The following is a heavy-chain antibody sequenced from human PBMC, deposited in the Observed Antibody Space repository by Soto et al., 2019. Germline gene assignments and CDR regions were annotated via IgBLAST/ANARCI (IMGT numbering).Heavy chain of an antibody. CDR2: VYWDDEK. Sequence: QITLKESGPTLVKPTQTLTLTCSFSGFSLTTSGMGVGWIRQPPGTAPEWLALVYWDDEKRYSPSLKSRLTITKNTSENRVVLTMTNMDPVDTATYYCVHRGLLATTFFQYWGPGTLVTVSS. CDR3: VHRGLLATTFFQY. CDR1: GFSLTTSGMG. D-gene: IGHD5-12*01. V-gene: IGHV2-5*02. J-gene: IGHJ4*02.